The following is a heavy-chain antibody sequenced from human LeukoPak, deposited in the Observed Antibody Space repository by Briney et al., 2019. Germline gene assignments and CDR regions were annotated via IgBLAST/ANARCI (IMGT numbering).Heavy chain of an antibody. J-gene: IGHJ4*02. CDR2: ISGLSTYI. D-gene: IGHD3/OR15-3a*01. CDR3: ARSAGTGGPYYFDY. V-gene: IGHV3-21*04. Sequence: GGPLRLSCAASGFTFNTYSMNWVRQAPGKGLEWVSSISGLSTYIYYPDSMRGRFTISRDNAKNSLFLQVSSLRAEDTAVYFCARSAGTGGPYYFDYWGQGSLVTVSS. CDR1: GFTFNTYS.